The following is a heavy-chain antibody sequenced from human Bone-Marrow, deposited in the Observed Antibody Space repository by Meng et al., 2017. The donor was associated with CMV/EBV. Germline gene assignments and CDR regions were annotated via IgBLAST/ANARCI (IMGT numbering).Heavy chain of an antibody. Sequence: CKASGGTFSSYAISWVRQAPGQGLEWMGGIIPIFGTANYAQKFQGRVTITADESTSTAYMELSSLRSEDTAVYYCARSAPLTMATFYYWGQGTLVTVSS. CDR1: GGTFSSYA. CDR3: ARSAPLTMATFYY. CDR2: IIPIFGTA. V-gene: IGHV1-69*01. J-gene: IGHJ4*02. D-gene: IGHD4/OR15-4a*01.